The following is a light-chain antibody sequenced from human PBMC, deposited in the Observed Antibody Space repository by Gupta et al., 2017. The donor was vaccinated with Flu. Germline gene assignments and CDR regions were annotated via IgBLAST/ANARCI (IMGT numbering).Light chain of an antibody. J-gene: IGKJ5*01. Sequence: EIVLTQSPGTLSLSQGERATLSCRASQSVSSSYLACYQQKPSEAPRFLIYGASSSATGIPDRFSGSGSGTDFTLTISRLEPEDFSVYYCQQYGSSPPDTFGQGTRLEIK. CDR3: QQYGSSPPDT. V-gene: IGKV3-20*01. CDR2: GAS. CDR1: QSVSSSY.